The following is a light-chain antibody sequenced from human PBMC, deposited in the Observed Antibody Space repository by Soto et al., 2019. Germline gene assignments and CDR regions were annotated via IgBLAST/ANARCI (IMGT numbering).Light chain of an antibody. CDR3: QQYGSSPWT. CDR2: GAS. J-gene: IGKJ1*01. Sequence: EIVLTQSPGTLSLSPGERATLSCRASQSVSSSYLDWYQQKPGQAPRLLLYGASSRATGIPARFSGSVSGPEFTLTVSRLEPEDFAVYYCQQYGSSPWTFGQGTKVEIK. V-gene: IGKV3-20*01. CDR1: QSVSSSY.